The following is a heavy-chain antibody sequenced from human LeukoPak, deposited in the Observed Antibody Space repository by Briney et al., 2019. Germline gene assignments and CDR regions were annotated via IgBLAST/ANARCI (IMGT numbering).Heavy chain of an antibody. V-gene: IGHV3-23*01. D-gene: IGHD6-19*01. J-gene: IGHJ4*02. Sequence: PGGSLRLSCAASGFTFDDYAMHWVRQAPGKGLEWVSLISGSGGSTYYADSVKGRFTISRDNSKNTLYLQMNSLRAEDTAVYYCAKDRAARAVDIFDYWGQGTLVTVSS. CDR2: ISGSGGST. CDR1: GFTFDDYA. CDR3: AKDRAARAVDIFDY.